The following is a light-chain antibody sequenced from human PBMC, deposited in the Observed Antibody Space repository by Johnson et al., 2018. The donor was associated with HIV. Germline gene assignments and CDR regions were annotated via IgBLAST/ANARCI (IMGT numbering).Light chain of an antibody. CDR2: ENN. CDR3: GTWHGALSGGGV. V-gene: IGLV1-51*02. Sequence: QSVLTQPPSVSAAPGQKVTIFCSGSSSNIGNNYVSWYQQLPGTAPKLLIYENNKRPSGIPDRFSGSKSGTSATLGITGLQTGDDADYYCGTWHGALSGGGVFGNGTRVNVL. J-gene: IGLJ1*01. CDR1: SSNIGNNY.